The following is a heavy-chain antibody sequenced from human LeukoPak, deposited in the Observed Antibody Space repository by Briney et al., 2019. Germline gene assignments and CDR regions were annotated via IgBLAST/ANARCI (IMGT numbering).Heavy chain of an antibody. CDR3: ARAEDYDSTRNVY. CDR1: GFTFSSYA. J-gene: IGHJ4*02. D-gene: IGHD3-22*01. CDR2: ISSSSSYI. Sequence: HGGSLRLSCAASGFTFSSYAMNWVRQAPGKGLEWVSCISSSSSYIYYADSVKGRFTISRDNAKNSLYLQMNSLRAEDTAVYYCARAEDYDSTRNVYWGQGTLVTVSS. V-gene: IGHV3-21*01.